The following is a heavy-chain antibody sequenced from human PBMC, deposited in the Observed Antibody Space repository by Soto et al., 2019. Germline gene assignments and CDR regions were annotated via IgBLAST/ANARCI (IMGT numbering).Heavy chain of an antibody. CDR2: IYYSGST. V-gene: IGHV4-59*01. CDR3: ARGITFGGVIAMGYFDY. D-gene: IGHD3-16*02. CDR1: GGSISSYY. Sequence: SETLSLTCTVSGGSISSYYWSWIRQPPGKGLEWIGYIYYSGSTNYNPSLKSRVTISVDTSKNQFSLKLSSVTAADTAVYYCARGITFGGVIAMGYFDYWGQGTLVTVSS. J-gene: IGHJ4*02.